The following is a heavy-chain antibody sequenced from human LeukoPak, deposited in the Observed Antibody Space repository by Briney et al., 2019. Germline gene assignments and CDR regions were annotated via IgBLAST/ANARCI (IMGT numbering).Heavy chain of an antibody. CDR3: ARARRGTVDP. V-gene: IGHV4-59*01. J-gene: IGHJ5*02. Sequence: SETLSLTRTVSGGSISSYYWSWIRQPPGKGLEWIGYIYYSGSTNYNPSLKSRVTISVDTSKNQFSLKLSSVTAADTAVYYCARARRGTVDPWGQGTLVTVSS. CDR2: IYYSGST. D-gene: IGHD3-16*01. CDR1: GGSISSYY.